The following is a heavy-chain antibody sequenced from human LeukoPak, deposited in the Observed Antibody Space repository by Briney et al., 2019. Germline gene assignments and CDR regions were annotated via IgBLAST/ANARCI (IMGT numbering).Heavy chain of an antibody. Sequence: GGSLRLSCAASGFTFSSYWMHWVRQAPGNGLVWVSLINSDGSSTSYADSVKGRFTISRDNSKNTLYLQMNSLRAEDTAVYFCARRTQSRTYYYFDYWGQGALVTVSS. CDR1: GFTFSSYW. D-gene: IGHD1-26*01. J-gene: IGHJ4*02. V-gene: IGHV3-74*01. CDR2: INSDGSST. CDR3: ARRTQSRTYYYFDY.